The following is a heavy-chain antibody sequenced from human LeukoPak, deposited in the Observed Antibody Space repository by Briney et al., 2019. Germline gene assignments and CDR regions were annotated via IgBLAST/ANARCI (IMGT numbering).Heavy chain of an antibody. Sequence: GGSLRLSCVASGFTFSIYTMNWVRQAPGKGLEWLSSISSSSSNICNADSVRGRFTISRDNAKNSLYLQMNSLRAEDTAVYYCARVAGYCDSSSNCYSDYWGQGTLVTVSS. CDR1: GFTFSIYT. D-gene: IGHD2-21*02. CDR2: ISSSSSNI. CDR3: ARVAGYCDSSSNCYSDY. J-gene: IGHJ4*02. V-gene: IGHV3-21*01.